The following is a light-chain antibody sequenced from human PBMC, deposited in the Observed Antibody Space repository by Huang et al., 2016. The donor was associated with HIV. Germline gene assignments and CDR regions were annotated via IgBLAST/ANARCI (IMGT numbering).Light chain of an antibody. CDR3: QQYNNWPLWT. CDR2: GAS. J-gene: IGKJ1*01. Sequence: EAVMTQSPATLSVSPGESVTLSCRASQSVSSHLAWYQQKPVQAPRLLIYGASTRAPGTPARLSGSGSGAEFSRTIRGLQSEDFAVYYCQQYNNWPLWTFGQGTTVEMK. V-gene: IGKV3-15*01. CDR1: QSVSSH.